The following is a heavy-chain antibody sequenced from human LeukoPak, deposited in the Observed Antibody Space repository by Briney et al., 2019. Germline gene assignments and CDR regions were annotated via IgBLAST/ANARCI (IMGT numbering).Heavy chain of an antibody. J-gene: IGHJ4*02. CDR1: GGSISSYY. V-gene: IGHV4-59*01. CDR3: AGPRIFFDY. Sequence: SETLSRTCTVSGGSISSYYWSWLRQPPGKGLEWIGYIYYSGSTNYNPSLKSRVTISVDTSKNQFSLKLSSVTAADTAVYYCAGPRIFFDYWGQGTLVTVSS. D-gene: IGHD3-3*01. CDR2: IYYSGST.